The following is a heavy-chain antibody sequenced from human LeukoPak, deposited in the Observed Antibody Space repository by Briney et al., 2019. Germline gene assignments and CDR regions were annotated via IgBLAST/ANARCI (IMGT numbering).Heavy chain of an antibody. CDR1: GYTFTNYG. Sequence: ASVKVSCKASGYTFTNYGISCVRQAPGQGLEWMGWISPYNGNTNYVQKFQGRVTMTIDTSTSTAYMELRSLRSDDSAVYFCARPGGAAEYLHHWGQGTLVTVSS. CDR3: ARPGGAAEYLHH. J-gene: IGHJ1*01. CDR2: ISPYNGNT. D-gene: IGHD1-26*01. V-gene: IGHV1-18*01.